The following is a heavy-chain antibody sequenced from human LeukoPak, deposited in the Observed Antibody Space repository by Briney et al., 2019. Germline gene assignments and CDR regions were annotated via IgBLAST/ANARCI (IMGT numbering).Heavy chain of an antibody. CDR1: GYTFTSYG. Sequence: ASVKVSCKASGYTFTSYGISWVRQAPGQGLEWMGWISAYNGNTNYAQKLQGRVTMTTDTSTSTAYMELRSLRSDDTAVYYCARDYYDSSGYYQLYYFDYWGQGTLATVSS. CDR2: ISAYNGNT. CDR3: ARDYYDSSGYYQLYYFDY. D-gene: IGHD3-22*01. J-gene: IGHJ4*02. V-gene: IGHV1-18*01.